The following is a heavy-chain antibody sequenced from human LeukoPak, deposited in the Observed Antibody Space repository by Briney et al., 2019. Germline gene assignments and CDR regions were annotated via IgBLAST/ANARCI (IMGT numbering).Heavy chain of an antibody. Sequence: SETLSLTCAVYGGSFSGYYWSWIRQPPGEGLEWIGEINHSGSTNYNPSLKSRVTISVDTSKNQFSLKLSSVTAADTAVYYCARGNKGTVTTSLNYFDYWDQGTLVTVSS. CDR2: INHSGST. CDR1: GGSFSGYY. V-gene: IGHV4-34*01. CDR3: ARGNKGTVTTSLNYFDY. D-gene: IGHD4-17*01. J-gene: IGHJ4*02.